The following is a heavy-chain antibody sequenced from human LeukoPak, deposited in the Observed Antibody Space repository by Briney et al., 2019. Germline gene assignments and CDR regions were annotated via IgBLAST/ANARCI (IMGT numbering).Heavy chain of an antibody. J-gene: IGHJ4*02. CDR2: INPNSGGT. V-gene: IGHV1-2*02. CDR1: GYTFTVYY. CDR3: ATDDFWPRGHMVRGVIRDY. Sequence: GASVKVSCKASGYTFTVYYMHWVRQAPGQGLEWMGWINPNSGGTNYAQKFQGRVTMTEDTSTDTAYMELSSLRSEDTAVYYCATDDFWPRGHMVRGVIRDYWGQGTLVTVSS. D-gene: IGHD3-10*01.